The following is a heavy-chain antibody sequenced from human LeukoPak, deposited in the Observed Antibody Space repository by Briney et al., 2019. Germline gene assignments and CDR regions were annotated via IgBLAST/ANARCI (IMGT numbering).Heavy chain of an antibody. Sequence: ASVKVSCKASGYTFSDYYMHWVRQAPGQGLEWMGWINPKSGGTTYARKFQGRVTMTDDTSISTAYMELSGLRSDDTAVYYCARDGGIYGDSPVDYWGQGTLVIVSS. J-gene: IGHJ4*02. CDR3: ARDGGIYGDSPVDY. V-gene: IGHV1-2*02. CDR1: GYTFSDYY. CDR2: INPKSGGT. D-gene: IGHD4-17*01.